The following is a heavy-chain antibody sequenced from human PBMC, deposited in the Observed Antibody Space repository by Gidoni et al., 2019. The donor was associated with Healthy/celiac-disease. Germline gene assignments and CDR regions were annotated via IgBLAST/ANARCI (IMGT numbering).Heavy chain of an antibody. V-gene: IGHV3-66*01. CDR1: GFHVSSTY. CDR2: IDSGGST. Sequence: EVQLVESGGGLVQPGGSLRLSCAASGFHVSSTYISWGRQAPGKGVEWVSVIDSGGSTYYADSVKGRFTISRDNSKNTLYLQMNSLRAEDTAVYYCARDGSSTPANYYYYGMDVWGQGTTVTVSS. J-gene: IGHJ6*02. D-gene: IGHD2-2*01. CDR3: ARDGSSTPANYYYYGMDV.